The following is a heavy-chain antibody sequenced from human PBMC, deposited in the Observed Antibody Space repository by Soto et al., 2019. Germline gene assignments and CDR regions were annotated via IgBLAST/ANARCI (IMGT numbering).Heavy chain of an antibody. J-gene: IGHJ3*02. Sequence: EVQLVESGGGLVQPGGSLRLSCAASGFTFSSSAMHWVRQAPGKGLEYVSAISSNGGSTYYANSVKGRFAISRDNSKNTLYLQMGSLRAEDMAVYYCARDLVLGAFDIWGQGTMVTVSS. V-gene: IGHV3-64*01. CDR2: ISSNGGST. CDR3: ARDLVLGAFDI. CDR1: GFTFSSSA.